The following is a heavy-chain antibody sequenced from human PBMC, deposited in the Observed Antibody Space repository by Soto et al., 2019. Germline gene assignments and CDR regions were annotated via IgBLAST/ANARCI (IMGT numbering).Heavy chain of an antibody. CDR1: GFTFSSYA. Sequence: GGSLRLSCAASGFTFSSYAMSWVRQAPGKGLEWVSAISGSGGSTYYADSVKGRFTISRDNSKNTLYLQMNSLRAEDTAVYYCAKARVGSSSSPYYYGMDVWGQGTTVTVSS. D-gene: IGHD6-6*01. J-gene: IGHJ6*02. V-gene: IGHV3-23*01. CDR3: AKARVGSSSSPYYYGMDV. CDR2: ISGSGGST.